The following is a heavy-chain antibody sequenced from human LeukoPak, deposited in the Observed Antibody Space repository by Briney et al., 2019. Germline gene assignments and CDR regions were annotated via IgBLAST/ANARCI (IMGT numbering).Heavy chain of an antibody. V-gene: IGHV1-2*02. J-gene: IGHJ5*02. Sequence: ASVKVSCKGSGYTFTGYYMRWVRQAPGQGLEGVGWINPNSGGTNYAQKFQGRGTLTRDPAISTAYMALSRLRSDDTAVYYCARVMIRGIVGWAPFELSNWFDPWGQGTLVTVSS. CDR2: INPNSGGT. CDR1: GYTFTGYY. CDR3: ARVMIRGIVGWAPFELSNWFDP. D-gene: IGHD3-10*01.